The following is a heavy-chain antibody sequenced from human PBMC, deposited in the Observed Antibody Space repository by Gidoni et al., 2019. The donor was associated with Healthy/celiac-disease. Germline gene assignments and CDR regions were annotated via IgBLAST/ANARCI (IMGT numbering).Heavy chain of an antibody. Sequence: EVQLLESGGGLVQPGGSLRLSCAASGFTFSSYAMSWVRQAPGQGLEWVSAISGSGGSTYYADSVKGRFTISRDNSKNTLYLQMNSLRAEDTAVYYCAKDRLYYDFWSGYVMGAFDIWGQGTMVTVSS. J-gene: IGHJ3*02. CDR1: GFTFSSYA. V-gene: IGHV3-23*01. CDR3: AKDRLYYDFWSGYVMGAFDI. D-gene: IGHD3-3*01. CDR2: ISGSGGST.